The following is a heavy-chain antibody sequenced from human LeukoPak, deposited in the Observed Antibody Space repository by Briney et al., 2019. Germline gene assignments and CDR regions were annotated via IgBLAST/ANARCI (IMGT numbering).Heavy chain of an antibody. D-gene: IGHD5-24*01. CDR2: IYYSGST. CDR3: ARDRDGYRGFYYFDY. Sequence: SETLSLTCTVSGGSISSSSYYWGWIRQPPGKGLEWIGSIYYSGSTYYNPSLKSRVTISVDTSKNQFSLKLSSVTAADTAVYYCARDRDGYRGFYYFDYWGQGTLVTVSS. CDR1: GGSISSSSYY. V-gene: IGHV4-39*07. J-gene: IGHJ4*02.